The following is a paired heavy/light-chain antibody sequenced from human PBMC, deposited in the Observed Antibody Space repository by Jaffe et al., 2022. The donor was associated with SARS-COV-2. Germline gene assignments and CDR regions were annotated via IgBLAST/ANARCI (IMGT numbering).Heavy chain of an antibody. D-gene: IGHD3-22*01. CDR1: GGSINNNY. CDR2: IHYSGST. Sequence: QVQLQESGPGLVKPSETLSLTCTVSGGSINNNYWSWIRQPPGRGLEWIGYIHYSGSTNYNPSLKSRVTMSVDTSKKQFSLRLSSVTAADTAVYYCAKESGATYDSSGGFDYWGQGTLVTVSS. V-gene: IGHV4-59*01. J-gene: IGHJ4*02. CDR3: AKESGATYDSSGGFDY.
Light chain of an antibody. J-gene: IGKJ2*01. Sequence: DIVMTQSPDSLAVSLGERATINCKSSQSVLYSSNNKNYLAWYQQKPGQPPKLLIYRASTRESGVPDRFSGSGSGTDFTLTISSLQAEDVAVYYCQQYYSTPYTFGQGTKLEIK. CDR3: QQYYSTPYT. CDR2: RAS. CDR1: QSVLYSSNNKNY. V-gene: IGKV4-1*01.